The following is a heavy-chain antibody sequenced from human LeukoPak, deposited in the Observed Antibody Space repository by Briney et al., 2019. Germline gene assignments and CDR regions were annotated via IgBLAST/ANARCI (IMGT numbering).Heavy chain of an antibody. Sequence: SETLSLTCTVSGGSISNAYWSWIRQPPGRGLEWIGYIYPSGSTNYHPSLKSLVTISDDRSQNHFDLNLSSVTAADTAVYYCAKSYFDYSTYYSYYFNLWGQGALVTVSS. J-gene: IGHJ4*02. V-gene: IGHV4-4*09. CDR2: IYPSGST. CDR1: GGSISNAY. CDR3: AKSYFDYSTYYSYYFNL. D-gene: IGHD4-11*01.